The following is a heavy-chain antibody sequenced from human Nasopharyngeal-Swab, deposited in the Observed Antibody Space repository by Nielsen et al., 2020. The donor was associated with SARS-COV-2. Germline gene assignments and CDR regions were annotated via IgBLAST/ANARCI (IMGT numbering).Heavy chain of an antibody. V-gene: IGHV1-18*01. CDR2: ISAYNGNT. CDR3: ARIPYCSSTSCYAVRGGNYYYYYGMDV. J-gene: IGHJ6*02. D-gene: IGHD2-2*01. CDR1: GYTFTSYG. Sequence: ASVKVSCKASGYTFTSYGISWVRQAPGQGLEWMGWISAYNGNTNYAQKPQGRVTMTTDTSTSTAYMELRSLRSDDTAVYYCARIPYCSSTSCYAVRGGNYYYYYGMDVWGQGTTVTVSS.